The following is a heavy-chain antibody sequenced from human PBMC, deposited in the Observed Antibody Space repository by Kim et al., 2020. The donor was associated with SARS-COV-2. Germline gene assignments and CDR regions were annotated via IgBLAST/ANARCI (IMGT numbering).Heavy chain of an antibody. Sequence: SETLSLTCTVSGDSISTRGYYWSWIRQHPGKGLEWIGHIYYSGNTYYKPSLTSRATISVYTYNNQFTLDLSSVTAADTAIYYCARIENKDYYYVTDVWGQGSTVTVSS. CDR2: IYYSGNT. J-gene: IGHJ6*02. V-gene: IGHV4-31*03. CDR1: GDSISTRGYY. CDR3: ARIENKDYYYVTDV.